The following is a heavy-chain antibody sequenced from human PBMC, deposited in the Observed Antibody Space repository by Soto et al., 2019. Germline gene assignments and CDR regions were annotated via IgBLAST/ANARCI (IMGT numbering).Heavy chain of an antibody. Sequence: SGPTLVNPTQTLTLSCTFSGFSLSTSGVGVGWFRQPPGKALEWLALIYWDDDKRYSPSLKSRLTITKETSKNQVDLTLINMDPEDTAAYYCAHRRTEVYGDHYAFDIWGQGTRVTVSS. V-gene: IGHV2-5*02. CDR2: IYWDDDK. CDR3: AHRRTEVYGDHYAFDI. CDR1: GFSLSTSGVG. J-gene: IGHJ3*02. D-gene: IGHD4-17*01.